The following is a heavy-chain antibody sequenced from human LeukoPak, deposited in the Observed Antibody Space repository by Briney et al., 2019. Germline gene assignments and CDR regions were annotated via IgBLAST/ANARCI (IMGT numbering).Heavy chain of an antibody. CDR2: ISYDGGNK. CDR1: GFTFSSHG. D-gene: IGHD2-15*01. Sequence: GGSLRLSCAASGFTFSSHGMHWVRQAPGKGLEWVAVISYDGGNKYYADSVKGRLTISRDNSRNTLYLQMNSLGADDTAVYYCARGRYCSGGSCYSWYNYYYMDVWGKGTTVIVSS. V-gene: IGHV3-30*04. CDR3: ARGRYCSGGSCYSWYNYYYMDV. J-gene: IGHJ6*03.